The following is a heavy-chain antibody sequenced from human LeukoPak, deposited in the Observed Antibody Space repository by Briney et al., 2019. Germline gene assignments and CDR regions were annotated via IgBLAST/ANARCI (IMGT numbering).Heavy chain of an antibody. CDR3: AKQYYGSGNYYVRFDY. V-gene: IGHV3-23*01. Sequence: GGSLRLSCAASGFILRDYAMSWVRQAPGKGLEWVSVISGSGGSTYYADSMKGRFTTSRDNSKNMLYLQMNSLRAEDTAVYYCAKQYYGSGNYYVRFDYWGQGTLVTVSS. CDR2: ISGSGGST. CDR1: GFILRDYA. D-gene: IGHD3-10*01. J-gene: IGHJ4*02.